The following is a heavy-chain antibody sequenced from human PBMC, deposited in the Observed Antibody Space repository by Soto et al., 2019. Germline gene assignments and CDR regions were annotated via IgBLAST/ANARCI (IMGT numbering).Heavy chain of an antibody. Sequence: ASVKVSCKASGHTFTTYAMHWVRQAPGQRLEWMGWINAGNGKTKYSQKFQGRVTITRDTSASTAYMELSSLRSDDRAVYYCPRDGCSRSSCLRGHYYYYMYVWGKEPTFTVS. D-gene: IGHD2-2*01. V-gene: IGHV1-3*01. CDR1: GHTFTTYA. CDR2: INAGNGKT. J-gene: IGHJ6*03. CDR3: PRDGCSRSSCLRGHYYYYMYV.